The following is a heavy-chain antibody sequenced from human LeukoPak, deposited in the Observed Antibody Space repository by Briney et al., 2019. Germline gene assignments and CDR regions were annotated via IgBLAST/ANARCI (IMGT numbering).Heavy chain of an antibody. J-gene: IGHJ3*02. D-gene: IGHD1-1*01. CDR1: GGSISSSNW. CDR3: ARVPGTSEVEAFDI. CDR2: IYHSGST. Sequence: PSETLSLTCAVSGGSISSSNWWSWVRQPPGKGLEWIGEIYHSGSTNYNPSLKSRVTISVDKSKNQFSLKLSSVTAADTAVYYCARVPGTSEVEAFDIWGQGTMVTVSS. V-gene: IGHV4-4*02.